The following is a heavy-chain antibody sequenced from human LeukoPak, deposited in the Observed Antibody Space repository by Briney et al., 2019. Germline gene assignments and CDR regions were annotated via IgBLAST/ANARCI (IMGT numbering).Heavy chain of an antibody. CDR1: GGSVSSTSYF. V-gene: IGHV4-61*01. CDR2: IYYSGNT. J-gene: IGHJ4*02. CDR3: ARGDPSVFDY. Sequence: SKTLSLTCTVSGGSVSSTSYFWSWIRQPPGKGLEWIGYIYYSGNTHYNPSLKSRVTISIDTSKNQFSLRLSPVTAADTAVYYCARGDPSVFDYWGQGTLVTVSS.